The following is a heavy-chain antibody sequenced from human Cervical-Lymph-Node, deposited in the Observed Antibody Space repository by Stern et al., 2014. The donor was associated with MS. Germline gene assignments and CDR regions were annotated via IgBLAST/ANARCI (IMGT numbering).Heavy chain of an antibody. Sequence: QVQLVESGPGLVKPSETLSLTCTVSGGAVSDYYWTWIRQRPGKGLEWIGYISDTGTTNYTPSVHSRVTITLDTSQNQVSLRLRSVTAADTAVYYCARDPSTTASDWFFDLWGRGSLVTVSS. V-gene: IGHV4-59*02. CDR2: ISDTGTT. CDR3: ARDPSTTASDWFFDL. J-gene: IGHJ2*01. CDR1: GGAVSDYY. D-gene: IGHD2-21*02.